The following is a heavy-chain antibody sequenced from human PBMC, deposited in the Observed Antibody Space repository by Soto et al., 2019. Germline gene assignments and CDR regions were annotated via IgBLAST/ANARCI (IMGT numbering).Heavy chain of an antibody. D-gene: IGHD3-22*01. CDR1: GGSISSGGYY. J-gene: IGHJ3*02. Sequence: QVRLQESGPGLVKPSQTLSLTCTVSGGSISSGGYYWSWIRQHPGKGLEWIGYIYYSGSTYYNPSLKSRVTISVDTSKNQFSLKLSSVTAADTAVYYCARVPYYYDSSGYYFDAFDIWGQGTMVTVSS. CDR2: IYYSGST. V-gene: IGHV4-31*03. CDR3: ARVPYYYDSSGYYFDAFDI.